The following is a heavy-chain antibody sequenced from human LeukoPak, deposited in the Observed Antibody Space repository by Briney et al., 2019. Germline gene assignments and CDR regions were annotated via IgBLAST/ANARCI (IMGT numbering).Heavy chain of an antibody. CDR2: IYYSGST. CDR3: ARGLLFSLFDP. Sequence: SETLSLTCTVSGGSISSCGYYWSWMRQHPGKGLEWIGYIYYSGSTYYNPSLKSRVTISVDTSKNQFSLKLSSVTAADTAVYYCARGLLFSLFDPWGQGTLVTVSS. D-gene: IGHD2-21*02. CDR1: GGSISSCGYY. V-gene: IGHV4-31*03. J-gene: IGHJ5*02.